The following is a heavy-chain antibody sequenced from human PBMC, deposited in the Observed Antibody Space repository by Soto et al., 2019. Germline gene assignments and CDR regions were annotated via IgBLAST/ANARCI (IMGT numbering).Heavy chain of an antibody. CDR2: ISGSGGST. CDR3: AKGATYDILTGPQGHCYFAY. D-gene: IGHD3-9*01. J-gene: IGHJ4*02. Sequence: PGGSLRLSCAASGFTLSSYAMSWVRQAPGKGLEWVSAISGSGGSTYYADSVKGRFTISRDNSKNTLYLQMNSLRAEDTAVYYCAKGATYDILTGPQGHCYFAYWGQGTLVTVSS. CDR1: GFTLSSYA. V-gene: IGHV3-23*01.